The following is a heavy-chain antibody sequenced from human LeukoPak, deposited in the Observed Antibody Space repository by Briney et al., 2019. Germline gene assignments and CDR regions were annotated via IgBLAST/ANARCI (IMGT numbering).Heavy chain of an antibody. CDR1: GFTFSDYY. CDR3: ARDSIVVVPAANDAFDV. J-gene: IGHJ3*01. V-gene: IGHV3-11*01. CDR2: ISSSGSTI. Sequence: GGSLRLSCAASGFTFSDYYMSWIRQAPGKGLEWVSYISSSGSTIYYADSVKGRFTISRDNAKNSLYLQMNSLRAEDTAVYYCARDSIVVVPAANDAFDVWGQGTMDIVSS. D-gene: IGHD2-2*01.